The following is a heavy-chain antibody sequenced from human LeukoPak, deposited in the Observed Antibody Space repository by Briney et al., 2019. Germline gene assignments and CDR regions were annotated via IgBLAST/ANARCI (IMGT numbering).Heavy chain of an antibody. CDR2: INTNTGNP. J-gene: IGHJ4*02. CDR3: ARDLEMATIGV. D-gene: IGHD5-24*01. CDR1: GYTFTGYY. Sequence: ASVKVSCKASGYTFTGYYMHWVRQAPGQGLEWMGWINTNTGNPTYAQGFTGRFVFSLDTSVSTAYLQISSLKAEDTAVYYCARDLEMATIGVWGQGTLVTVSS. V-gene: IGHV7-4-1*02.